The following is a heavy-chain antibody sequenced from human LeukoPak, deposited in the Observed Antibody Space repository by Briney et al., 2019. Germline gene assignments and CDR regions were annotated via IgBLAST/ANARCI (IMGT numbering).Heavy chain of an antibody. J-gene: IGHJ4*02. D-gene: IGHD3-16*01. Sequence: SQTLSLTCAISGDSVSSNNAAWNWIKQSPSRGLEWLVRTYYRSKWYNDYAVSVKSRITINPDTSKNQFSLQLNSVTPEDTAVYYCARENDYVWGSYVHFDYWGQGTLVTVSS. CDR3: ARENDYVWGSYVHFDY. CDR1: GDSVSSNNAA. CDR2: TYYRSKWYN. V-gene: IGHV6-1*01.